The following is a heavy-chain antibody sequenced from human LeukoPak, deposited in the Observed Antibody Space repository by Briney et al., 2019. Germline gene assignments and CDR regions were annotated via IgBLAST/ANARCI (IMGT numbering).Heavy chain of an antibody. Sequence: GGSLRLSCAASGFTFDDYAMHWVRQAPGKGLEWVSGISWNSGSIGYADSVKGRLTISRDNAKNSLYLQMNSLRAEDTALYYCAKDIRSATDYGMDVWGQGTTVTVSS. V-gene: IGHV3-9*01. D-gene: IGHD6-25*01. CDR3: AKDIRSATDYGMDV. CDR2: ISWNSGSI. J-gene: IGHJ6*02. CDR1: GFTFDDYA.